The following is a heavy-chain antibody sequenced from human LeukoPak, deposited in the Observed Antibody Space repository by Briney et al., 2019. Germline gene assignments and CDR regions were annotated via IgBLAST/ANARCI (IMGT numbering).Heavy chain of an antibody. J-gene: IGHJ6*03. CDR2: ISISSTDI. D-gene: IGHD1-14*01. V-gene: IGHV3-21*01. CDR1: RFTFSSDS. CDR3: ARVGPWVNPDYYYYYMAV. Sequence: PGGSLRLSCAASRFTFSSDSMNWGRLAPGKGLELVSSISISSTDISYADSLKGRFIISRDNAKKSLYLQINSLIAADTPVYYCARVGPWVNPDYYYYYMAVWGKGTTVTVS.